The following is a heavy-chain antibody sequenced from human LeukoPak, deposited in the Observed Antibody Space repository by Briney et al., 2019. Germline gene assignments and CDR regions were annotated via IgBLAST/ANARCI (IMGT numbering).Heavy chain of an antibody. D-gene: IGHD6-19*01. J-gene: IGHJ6*03. CDR1: GVSISSSSYY. V-gene: IGHV4-39*07. Sequence: SETLSLTCTVSGVSISSSSYYWGWIRQPPGKGLEWIGSIYYSGSTYYNPSLKSRVTISVDTSKNQFSLKLSSVTAADTAVYYCARDGQWLVQDYYYYMDVWGKGTTVTVSS. CDR3: ARDGQWLVQDYYYYMDV. CDR2: IYYSGST.